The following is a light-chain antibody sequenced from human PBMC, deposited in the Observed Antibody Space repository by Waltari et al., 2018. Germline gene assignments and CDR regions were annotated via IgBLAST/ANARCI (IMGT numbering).Light chain of an antibody. Sequence: QSALTQPPSASGSPGQSVTISCTGTSSDVGGYDYVSWYQRHPGKAPKLIIHEVNKRPSGVPYRFSGSKSGNTASLTVPGLQADDEADYYCASYAGSKNPYVFGTGTKVTVL. CDR2: EVN. CDR3: ASYAGSKNPYV. CDR1: SSDVGGYDY. J-gene: IGLJ1*01. V-gene: IGLV2-8*01.